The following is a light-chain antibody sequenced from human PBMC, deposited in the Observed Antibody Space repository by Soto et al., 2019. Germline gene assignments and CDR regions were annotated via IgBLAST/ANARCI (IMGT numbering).Light chain of an antibody. V-gene: IGKV3-20*01. CDR3: HQYDMSPPYT. CDR1: QSVSSSY. J-gene: IGKJ2*01. Sequence: EILLTQSPGTLSLSPGERATLSCRASQSVSSSYLAWYQQKAGQAPRLLIYGASKKATGIPDRFSGSGSGTDFTLTISRLEPEDFAVYYCHQYDMSPPYTFGQGTK. CDR2: GAS.